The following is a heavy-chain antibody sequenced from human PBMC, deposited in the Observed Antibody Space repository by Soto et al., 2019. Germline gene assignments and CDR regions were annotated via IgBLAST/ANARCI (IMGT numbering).Heavy chain of an antibody. CDR1: GYTFTSYA. D-gene: IGHD2-2*02. Sequence: EASVKVSCKASGYTFTSYAMNWVRQAPGQGLEWMGWINTNTGNPTYAQGFTGRFVFSLDTSVSTAYLQICSLKAEDTAVYYCARAEPDIVLVPAAITFNEDYYYGMDVWGQGTTVTVSS. V-gene: IGHV7-4-1*01. CDR3: ARAEPDIVLVPAAITFNEDYYYGMDV. CDR2: INTNTGNP. J-gene: IGHJ6*02.